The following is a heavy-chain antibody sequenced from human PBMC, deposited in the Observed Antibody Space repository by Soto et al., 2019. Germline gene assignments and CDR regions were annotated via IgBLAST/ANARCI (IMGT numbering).Heavy chain of an antibody. Sequence: QVQLQESGPGLVKPSGTLSVTCAVSGGSISSSNWWNGVRQPPGKGLEWIGEIYHSGSTNYNPSLRSRVTIALDKYKNQFSLRVKSVTAADTAEYYCARAWPSVDSYGSGVMDVWGQGTTVTVSS. CDR1: GGSISSSNW. CDR2: IYHSGST. CDR3: ARAWPSVDSYGSGVMDV. J-gene: IGHJ6*02. V-gene: IGHV4-4*02. D-gene: IGHD5-18*01.